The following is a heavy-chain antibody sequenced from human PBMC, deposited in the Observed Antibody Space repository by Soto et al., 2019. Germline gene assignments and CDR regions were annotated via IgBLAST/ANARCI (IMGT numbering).Heavy chain of an antibody. D-gene: IGHD3-22*01. V-gene: IGHV3-23*01. CDR2: ISGSGSSA. Sequence: GVSLRLSCAASGFTFSSFAMSWVRQAPGKGLEWVSAISGSGSSAYYADSVKGRFTISRDNSKNTLYLQMNSLRAEDTAVYYCAKDPGYYDRSRSYYLDCWGQGTVVTVYS. CDR3: AKDPGYYDRSRSYYLDC. CDR1: GFTFSSFA. J-gene: IGHJ4*02.